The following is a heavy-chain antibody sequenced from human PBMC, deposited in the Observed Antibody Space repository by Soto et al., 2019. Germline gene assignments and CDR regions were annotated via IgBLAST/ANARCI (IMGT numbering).Heavy chain of an antibody. CDR3: ARGSGSLDFDY. Sequence: GGSLRLSCAASGFTFSSYDMHWVRQATGKGLEWVSAIGTAGDTYYPGSVKGRFTISRENAKNSLYLQMNSLRAGDTAVYYCARGSGSLDFDYWGQGTLVTVSS. J-gene: IGHJ4*02. CDR1: GFTFSSYD. V-gene: IGHV3-13*01. D-gene: IGHD1-26*01. CDR2: IGTAGDT.